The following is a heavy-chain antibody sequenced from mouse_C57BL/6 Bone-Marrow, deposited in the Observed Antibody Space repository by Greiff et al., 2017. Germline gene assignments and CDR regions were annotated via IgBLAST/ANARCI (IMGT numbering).Heavy chain of an antibody. D-gene: IGHD2-12*01. J-gene: IGHJ2*01. Sequence: VKVVESGAELARPGASVKLSCKASGYTFTSYGISWVKQRTGQGLEWIGEIYPRSGNTYYNEKFKGKATLTADKSSSTAYMELRSLTSEDSAVYFCVRLRRHLFDYWGQGTTLTVSS. V-gene: IGHV1-81*01. CDR2: IYPRSGNT. CDR1: GYTFTSYG. CDR3: VRLRRHLFDY.